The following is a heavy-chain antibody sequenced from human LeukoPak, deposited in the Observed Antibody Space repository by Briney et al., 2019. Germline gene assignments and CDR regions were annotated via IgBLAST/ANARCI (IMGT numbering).Heavy chain of an antibody. CDR2: IIPIFGTA. V-gene: IGHV1-69*13. J-gene: IGHJ4*02. CDR3: ASPNYYGSGSYDY. CDR1: GGTFSSYA. D-gene: IGHD3-10*01. Sequence: GASVKVSCKASGGTFSSYAISWVRQAPGRGLEWMGGIIPIFGTANYAQKFQGRVTITADESTSTAYMELSSLRSEDTAVYYCASPNYYGSGSYDYWGQGTLVTVSS.